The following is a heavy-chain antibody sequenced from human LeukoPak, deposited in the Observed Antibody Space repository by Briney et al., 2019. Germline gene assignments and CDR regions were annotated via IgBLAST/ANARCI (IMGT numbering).Heavy chain of an antibody. CDR1: GYSISSGYY. J-gene: IGHJ4*02. D-gene: IGHD6-13*01. CDR2: IYHSGST. V-gene: IGHV4-38-2*02. Sequence: SETLSLTCTVSGYSISSGYYWGWIRQPPGKGLEWIRSIYHSGSTYYNPSLKSRVTISVDTSKNQFSLKLSSVTAADTAVYYCAREGGQQLVPLRYWGQGTLVTVSS. CDR3: AREGGQQLVPLRY.